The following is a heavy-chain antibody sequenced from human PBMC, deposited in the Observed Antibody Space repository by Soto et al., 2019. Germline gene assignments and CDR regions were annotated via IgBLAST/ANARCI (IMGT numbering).Heavy chain of an antibody. Sequence: SVKVSCKASGGTFSSYTISWVRQAPGQGLEWMGRTIPILGIANYAQKFQGRVTITADKSTSTAYMELSSLRSEDTAVYYCASAIQLWLFHYWGQGTLVTVSS. V-gene: IGHV1-69*02. J-gene: IGHJ4*02. CDR3: ASAIQLWLFHY. D-gene: IGHD5-18*01. CDR1: GGTFSSYT. CDR2: TIPILGIA.